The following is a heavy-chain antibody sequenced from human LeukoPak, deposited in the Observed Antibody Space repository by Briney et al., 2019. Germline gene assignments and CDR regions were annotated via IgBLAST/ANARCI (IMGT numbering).Heavy chain of an antibody. CDR2: IYYSGST. CDR1: GGSISSYY. D-gene: IGHD3-3*02. J-gene: IGHJ6*03. CDR3: ARTPFIYYYYYYYMDV. V-gene: IGHV4-59*12. Sequence: SETLSLTCTVSGGSISSYYWSWIRQPPGKGLEWIGYIYYSGSTNYNPSLKSRVTISVDTSKNQFSLKLSSVTAADTAVYYCARTPFIYYYYYYYMDVWGKGTTVTVSS.